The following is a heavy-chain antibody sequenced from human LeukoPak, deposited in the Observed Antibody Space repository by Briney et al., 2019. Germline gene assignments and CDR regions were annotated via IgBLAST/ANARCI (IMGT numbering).Heavy chain of an antibody. CDR2: IYTSGST. CDR1: GGSISSYY. V-gene: IGHV4-4*07. J-gene: IGHJ4*02. CDR3: ARGERGYSYGYFPNYFDY. Sequence: SETLSLTCTVSGGSISSYYWSWIRQPAGKGLEWIGRIYTSGSTNYNPSLKSRVTMSVDTSKNQFSLKPSSVTAADTAVYYCARGERGYSYGYFPNYFDYWGQGTLVTVSS. D-gene: IGHD5-18*01.